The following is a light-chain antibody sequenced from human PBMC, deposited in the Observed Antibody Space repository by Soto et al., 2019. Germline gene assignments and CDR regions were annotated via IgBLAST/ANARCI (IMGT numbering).Light chain of an antibody. V-gene: IGKV1-5*01. J-gene: IGKJ1*01. CDR1: QSISSW. Sequence: DAHMTQSPSTLSASVGARVTITCRASQSISSWLAWYQQKPGKAPKLLIYDASSLESGVPSRFSGSGSGTEFTLTISSLQPDDFATYYCQQYNSYSKTFGQGTKVDIK. CDR3: QQYNSYSKT. CDR2: DAS.